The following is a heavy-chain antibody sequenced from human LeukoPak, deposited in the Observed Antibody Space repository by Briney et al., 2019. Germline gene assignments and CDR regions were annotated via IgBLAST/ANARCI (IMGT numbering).Heavy chain of an antibody. Sequence: SETLSLTCTVHGGSISSYYWSWIRQPAGKGLGWIGRIYTSGSTNYNPSLKSRVTMSVDTSKNQFSLKLSSVTAADTAVYYCARDVELLRIMHNWFDPWGQGTLVTVSS. CDR2: IYTSGST. CDR3: ARDVELLRIMHNWFDP. D-gene: IGHD1-7*01. CDR1: GGSISSYY. V-gene: IGHV4-4*07. J-gene: IGHJ5*02.